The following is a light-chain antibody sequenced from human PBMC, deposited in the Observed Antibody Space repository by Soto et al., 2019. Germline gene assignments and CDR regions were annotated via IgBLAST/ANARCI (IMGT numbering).Light chain of an antibody. V-gene: IGKV3-20*01. J-gene: IGKJ1*01. CDR3: QLYDSPLWR. CDR2: GAS. Sequence: EIVLTQSPGTLSLSPGERATLSCRASQSASSSYLAWYQQKPGQAPRLLIYGASSRATGIPDRFSGSGSGSDFTLTISRLEPEDFAVDYCQLYDSPLWRCGQGTRVEI. CDR1: QSASSSY.